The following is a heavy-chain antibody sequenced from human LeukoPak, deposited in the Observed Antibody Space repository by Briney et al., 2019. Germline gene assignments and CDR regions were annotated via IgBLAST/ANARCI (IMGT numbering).Heavy chain of an antibody. CDR1: GFTVSSNY. D-gene: IGHD1-14*01. J-gene: IGHJ4*02. CDR3: ARVQGGGFRTADY. CDR2: IYSGGST. Sequence: GGSLRLSCAASGFTVSSNYMSWVRQAPGKGLEWVSVIYSGGSTYYADSVKGRFTTSRDNSKNTLYLQMNSLRAEDTAVYYCARVQGGGFRTADYWGQGTLVTVSS. V-gene: IGHV3-53*01.